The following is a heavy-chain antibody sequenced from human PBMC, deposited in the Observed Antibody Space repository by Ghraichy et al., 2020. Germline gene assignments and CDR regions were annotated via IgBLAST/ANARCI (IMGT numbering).Heavy chain of an antibody. D-gene: IGHD4-23*01. CDR3: ARGSTVVRYYYYDGMDV. CDR2: ITSSSRFI. J-gene: IGHJ6*02. CDR1: EFTFSSYS. Sequence: GGPRLSCVGSEFTFSSYSMNWVRQAPGKGLEWVSYITSSSRFISYADSVKGRFTVSRDNGQNSLYLQMKSLRDEDTAVYYCARGSTVVRYYYYDGMDVWGQGTTVTVSS. V-gene: IGHV3-48*02.